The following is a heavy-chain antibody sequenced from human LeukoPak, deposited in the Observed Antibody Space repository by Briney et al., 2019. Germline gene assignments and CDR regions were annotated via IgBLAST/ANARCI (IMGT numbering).Heavy chain of an antibody. CDR1: GFAFSTYA. CDR3: ARSTRENWFDP. Sequence: QPGGSLRLSCAASGFAFSTYAMHWVRRAPGKGLEWVAVISYDGSNKYYADSVKGRFTISRDNSKNTLYLQMNSLRAEDTAVYYCARSTRENWFDPWGQGTLVTVSS. CDR2: ISYDGSNK. D-gene: IGHD1-26*01. V-gene: IGHV3-30-3*01. J-gene: IGHJ5*02.